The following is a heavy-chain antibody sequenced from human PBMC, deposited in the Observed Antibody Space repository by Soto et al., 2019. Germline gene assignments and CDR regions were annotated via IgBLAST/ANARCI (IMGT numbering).Heavy chain of an antibody. J-gene: IGHJ1*01. CDR2: MSYDGSKK. V-gene: IGHV3-30*18. CDR1: GFSFSAYG. CDR3: AKLDTSGDMPTMAAAETH. D-gene: IGHD6-13*01. Sequence: VQLLESGGGLVRPGGSLRLSCGASGFSFSAYGMHWVRQSPGKGLEWVAVMSYDGSKKYYLDSVKGRFTISRDNSQNTLFLQMNTLRPEDSALYYCAKLDTSGDMPTMAAAETHWGQGTLVTVSS.